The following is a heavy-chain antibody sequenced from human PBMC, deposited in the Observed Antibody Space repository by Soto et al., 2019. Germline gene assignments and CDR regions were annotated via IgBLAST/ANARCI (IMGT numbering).Heavy chain of an antibody. V-gene: IGHV3-7*05. D-gene: IGHD3-10*01. J-gene: IGHJ3*02. CDR2: IKKDESKK. CDR3: TRDVSPGSSALYLDAFDI. Sequence: EVPLVESGGGLVQPGGSLRLSCEASGFTFGSYWMTWVRQAPGKGLEWVANIKKDESKKSYLDSVRGRFTISRDNAKNSLYLQMNSLRVEDTALYYCTRDVSPGSSALYLDAFDIWGQGTMVTVSS. CDR1: GFTFGSYW.